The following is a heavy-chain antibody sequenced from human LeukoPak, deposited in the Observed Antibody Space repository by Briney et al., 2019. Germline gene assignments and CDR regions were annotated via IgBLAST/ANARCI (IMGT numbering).Heavy chain of an antibody. CDR1: GYTFTSYY. D-gene: IGHD3-3*01. CDR2: INPSGGST. J-gene: IGHJ4*02. Sequence: ASVTVSCKASGYTFTSYYMHWVRQAPGQGLEWMGIINPSGGSTSYAQKFQGRVTMTRDTSTGTVYMELSSLRSEDTAVYYCARFAPLMESFDYWGQGTLVTVSS. V-gene: IGHV1-46*01. CDR3: ARFAPLMESFDY.